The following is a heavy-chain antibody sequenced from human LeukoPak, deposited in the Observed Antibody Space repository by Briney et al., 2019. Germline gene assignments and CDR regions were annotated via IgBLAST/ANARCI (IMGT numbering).Heavy chain of an antibody. CDR2: INSDGRTT. CDR1: GFTFSNNW. D-gene: IGHD3-22*01. J-gene: IGHJ4*02. CDR3: AMITEG. V-gene: IGHV3-74*01. Sequence: GGTLRLSCAASGFTFSNNWMHWVRQAPGKGLVWVSRINSDGRTTTYADSVKGRFTISRDNAKNTLYLQMNSLRAVDTAVYYCAMITEGWGQGTLVTVSS.